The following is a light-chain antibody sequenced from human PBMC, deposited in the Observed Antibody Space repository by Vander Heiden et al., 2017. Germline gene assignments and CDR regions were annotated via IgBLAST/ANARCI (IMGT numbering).Light chain of an antibody. V-gene: IGLV3-27*01. Sequence: SYELTQPSSVSVSPGQTARITRSGDVLAKKYARWFQQKPGQAPVLVIYKDSERPSGIPERFSGSSSGTTVTLTISGAQVEDEADYYCYSAADNNRVFGGGTKLTVL. J-gene: IGLJ3*02. CDR1: VLAKKY. CDR2: KDS. CDR3: YSAADNNRV.